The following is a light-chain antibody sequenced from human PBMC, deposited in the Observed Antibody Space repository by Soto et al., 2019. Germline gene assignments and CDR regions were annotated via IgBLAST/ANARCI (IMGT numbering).Light chain of an antibody. CDR1: QSISSW. CDR3: QQYENYWT. V-gene: IGKV1-5*03. CDR2: KAS. J-gene: IGKJ1*01. Sequence: DMKMTQSPSTLSASVGDRVTITCRASQSISSWLAWYQQKPGKAPKXLIYKASSLESGVPSRFSGSGSGTEFTLTISSLQPDDCATYYCQQYENYWTFGQGTKVDIK.